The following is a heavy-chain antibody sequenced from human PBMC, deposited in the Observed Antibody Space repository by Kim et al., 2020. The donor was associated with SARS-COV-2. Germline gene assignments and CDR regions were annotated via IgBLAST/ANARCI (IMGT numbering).Heavy chain of an antibody. CDR2: ISWNSGSI. D-gene: IGHD6-13*01. CDR1: GFTFGDYA. Sequence: GGSLRLSCAASGFTFGDYAMHWVRQAPGKGLEWVSGISWNSGSIGYADSVKGRFTISRDNAKNSLYLQMNSLRAEDTALYYCAKDNKYSSSWYDGDDYFDYWGQGTLVTVSS. CDR3: AKDNKYSSSWYDGDDYFDY. J-gene: IGHJ4*02. V-gene: IGHV3-9*01.